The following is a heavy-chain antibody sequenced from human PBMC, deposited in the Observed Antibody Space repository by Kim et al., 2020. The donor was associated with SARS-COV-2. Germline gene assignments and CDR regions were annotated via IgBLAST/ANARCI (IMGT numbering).Heavy chain of an antibody. Sequence: GGSLRLSCAASGFTFSDYYMSWIRQAPGKGLEWVSYISSSGSTIYYADSVKGRFTISRDNAKNSLYLQMNSLRAEDTAVYYCARGASGWNYFPHYYYGMDVWGQGTTVTVSS. J-gene: IGHJ6*02. V-gene: IGHV3-11*01. D-gene: IGHD1-7*01. CDR2: ISSSGSTI. CDR1: GFTFSDYY. CDR3: ARGASGWNYFPHYYYGMDV.